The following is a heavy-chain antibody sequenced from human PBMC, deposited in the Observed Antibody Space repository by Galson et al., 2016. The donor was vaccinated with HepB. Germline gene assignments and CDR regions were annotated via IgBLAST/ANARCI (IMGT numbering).Heavy chain of an antibody. V-gene: IGHV3-11*06. D-gene: IGHD6-6*01. CDR3: ATAGTGLAARKFDS. Sequence: SLRLSCAASGFTFSDYYMTRIRQAPGKGLECISYISSFSSYTNYADSVKGRFTISRDNAKNSLFLQMNSLRAEDTAVYYCATAGTGLAARKFDSWGQGTLVAVSS. CDR1: GFTFSDYY. J-gene: IGHJ4*02. CDR2: ISSFSSYT.